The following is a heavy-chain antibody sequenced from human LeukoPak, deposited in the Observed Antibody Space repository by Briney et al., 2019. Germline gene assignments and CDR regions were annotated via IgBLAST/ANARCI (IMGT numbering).Heavy chain of an antibody. J-gene: IGHJ5*02. CDR3: AREGSSGAPGYDYVWGSYRWFDP. CDR1: GGSFSGYY. D-gene: IGHD3-16*02. V-gene: IGHV4-34*01. CDR2: INHSGST. Sequence: SETLSLTCDGYGGSFSGYYWSWIRQPPGKGLEWIGEINHSGSTNYNPSLKSRVTISVDTSKNQFSLKLSSETAADTAVYYCAREGSSGAPGYDYVWGSYRWFDPWGQGTLVTVSS.